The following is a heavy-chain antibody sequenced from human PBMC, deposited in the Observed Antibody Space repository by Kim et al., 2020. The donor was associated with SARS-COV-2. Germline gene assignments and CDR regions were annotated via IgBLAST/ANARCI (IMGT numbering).Heavy chain of an antibody. CDR2: TDPSGDT. D-gene: IGHD3-10*01. CDR3: ARQDSGSGTHGALHI. J-gene: IGHJ3*02. CDR1: VGSFSGYF. V-gene: IGHV4-34*01. Sequence: SETLSLTCAVYVGSFSGYFWTWIRQVPGKGLEWIGETDPSGDTRYNPSLQSRVTILVDKSKNQFSLKLISVISADTAVYYCARQDSGSGTHGALHIWGPG.